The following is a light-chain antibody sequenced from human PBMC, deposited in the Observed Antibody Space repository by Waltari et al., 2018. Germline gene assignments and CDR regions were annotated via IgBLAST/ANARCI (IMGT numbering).Light chain of an antibody. J-gene: IGKJ2*01. CDR2: TAS. V-gene: IGKV1-39*01. CDR1: QSVSDY. CDR3: QQSYTTPYT. Sequence: DIQMTQSPSYLSASLGDRVTITCRASQSVSDYLNWYQQKPGKAPRLLIYTASSLQSEVPSTFSGSGSGTEFTLTISSLQIEDFATYYCQQSYTTPYTFGQGTKLEIK.